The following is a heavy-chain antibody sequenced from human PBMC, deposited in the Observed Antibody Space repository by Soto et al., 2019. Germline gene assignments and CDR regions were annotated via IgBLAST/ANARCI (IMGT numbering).Heavy chain of an antibody. CDR2: IYYSGST. CDR1: GGSISSDY. D-gene: IGHD6-13*01. Sequence: SETPSLTCTVSGGSISSDYWSWIRQPPGKGLEWIGYIYYSGSTNYNPSLKSRVTISVDTSKNQFSLKLSSVTAADTAVYYCARAGSSWFNWFDPWGQGTLVTVSS. J-gene: IGHJ5*02. V-gene: IGHV4-59*01. CDR3: ARAGSSWFNWFDP.